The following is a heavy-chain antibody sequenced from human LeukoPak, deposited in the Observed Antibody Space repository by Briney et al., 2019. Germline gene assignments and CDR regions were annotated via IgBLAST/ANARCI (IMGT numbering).Heavy chain of an antibody. Sequence: GGSLRLSCAASGFTFSSYAMSWVRQAPGKGLEWVSAISGSGGSTYYADSVKGRFTISRDNSKNTLYLQMNSLRAEDTAVYYCAKVYGSGSLYYYGMDVWGQGTTVTVSS. V-gene: IGHV3-23*01. CDR1: GFTFSSYA. CDR2: ISGSGGST. D-gene: IGHD3-10*01. J-gene: IGHJ6*02. CDR3: AKVYGSGSLYYYGMDV.